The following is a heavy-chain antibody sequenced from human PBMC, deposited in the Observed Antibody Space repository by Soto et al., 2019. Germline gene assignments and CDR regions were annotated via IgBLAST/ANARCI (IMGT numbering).Heavy chain of an antibody. V-gene: IGHV2-5*02. CDR2: IYWDDDK. CDR1: GFSLSTSGVG. Sequence: QITLKESGPTLVKPTQTLTLTCTFSGFSLSTSGVGVGWIRQPPGKALEWLALIYWDDDKRYSPALKSRLTINTTTSKHQVVRTMTTMDPVDTATYYCAHRPEITMVRGVIITLAWFDPWGQGTLVTVSS. D-gene: IGHD3-10*01. CDR3: AHRPEITMVRGVIITLAWFDP. J-gene: IGHJ5*02.